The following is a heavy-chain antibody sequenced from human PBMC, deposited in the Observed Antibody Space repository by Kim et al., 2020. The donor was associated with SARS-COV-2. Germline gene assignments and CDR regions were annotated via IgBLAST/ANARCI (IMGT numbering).Heavy chain of an antibody. D-gene: IGHD6-13*01. V-gene: IGHV1-3*01. CDR3: ARDRGSSWYLDFDY. CDR1: GYTFTSYA. Sequence: ASVKVSCKASGYTFTSYAMHWVRQAPGQRLEWMGWINAGNGNTKYSQKFQGRVTITRDTSASTAYMELSSLRSEDTAVYYCARDRGSSWYLDFDYWGQGTLVTVSS. J-gene: IGHJ4*02. CDR2: INAGNGNT.